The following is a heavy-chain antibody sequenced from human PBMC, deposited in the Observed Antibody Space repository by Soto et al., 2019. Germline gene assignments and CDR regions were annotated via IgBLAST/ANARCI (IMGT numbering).Heavy chain of an antibody. CDR1: GFTFSNAW. D-gene: IGHD4-17*01. Sequence: EVQLVESGGGLVKPGGSLRLSCAASGFTFSNAWMSWVRQAPGKGLEWVGRIKSKTAGGTTDYAAPVTGRFTISRDDSKNTLYLQMNSLKTDDTAVYYCTKDSAHDDGDYGLRFDDWGQGTLVTVSS. CDR3: TKDSAHDDGDYGLRFDD. V-gene: IGHV3-15*01. CDR2: IKSKTAGGTT. J-gene: IGHJ4*02.